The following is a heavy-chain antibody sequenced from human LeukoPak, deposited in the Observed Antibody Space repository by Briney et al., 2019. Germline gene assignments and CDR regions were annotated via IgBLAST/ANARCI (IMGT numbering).Heavy chain of an antibody. V-gene: IGHV4-38-2*01. CDR1: GYSISSGYF. CDR2: SYHSGST. Sequence: SETLSLTCAVSGYSISSGYFWGWSRQPPGKGLEWIGSSYHSGSTYYNPSLKSRVTISVDTSKNQFSLKLSSVTAADTAVYYCARAEVVVITTWFDYWGQGTLVTVSS. D-gene: IGHD3-22*01. CDR3: ARAEVVVITTWFDY. J-gene: IGHJ4*02.